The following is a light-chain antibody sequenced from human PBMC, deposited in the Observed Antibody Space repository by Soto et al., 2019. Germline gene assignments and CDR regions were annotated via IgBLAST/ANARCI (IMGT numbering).Light chain of an antibody. Sequence: EIVMTQSPATLSASPGERATLSCRASQSVSSNLAWYQQKPGQAPRLLIYGASTRATGIPARFSGSGSGTECTLTISSLQSEDFAVYYCQQHSLWYTFGQGTKLEIK. CDR1: QSVSSN. CDR2: GAS. V-gene: IGKV3-15*01. CDR3: QQHSLWYT. J-gene: IGKJ2*01.